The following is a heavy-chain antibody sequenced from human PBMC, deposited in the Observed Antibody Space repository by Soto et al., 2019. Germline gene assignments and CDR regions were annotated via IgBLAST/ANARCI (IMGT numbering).Heavy chain of an antibody. CDR1: GISYTTYA. CDR2: INAGNGDT. CDR3: ARAISGYVT. Sequence: VQLVQSGAEVKKPGASVRISCTPSGISYTTYAIHWVRQAPGQGLEWMGWINAGNGDTRYSQRFQGRVTLTRDTSATTTYMDLSSLRSEDTSIYYCARAISGYVTWGQGTLVTVSS. V-gene: IGHV1-3*01. J-gene: IGHJ4*02. D-gene: IGHD5-12*01.